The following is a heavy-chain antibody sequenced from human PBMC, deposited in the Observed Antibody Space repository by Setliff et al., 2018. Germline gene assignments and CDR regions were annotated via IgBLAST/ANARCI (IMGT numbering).Heavy chain of an antibody. J-gene: IGHJ6*02. Sequence: GGSLRLSCAASGFTFDDYAMHWVRQAPGKGLEWVSGISWNSGSIGYADSVKGRFTISRDNAKNSLYLQMNSLRAEDTAVYYCAREELWFGELASYYYYGMDVWGQGTTVTVSS. V-gene: IGHV3-9*01. CDR1: GFTFDDYA. CDR2: ISWNSGSI. CDR3: AREELWFGELASYYYYGMDV. D-gene: IGHD3-10*01.